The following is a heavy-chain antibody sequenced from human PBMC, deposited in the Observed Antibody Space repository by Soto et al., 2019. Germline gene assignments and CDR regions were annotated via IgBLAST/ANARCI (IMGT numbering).Heavy chain of an antibody. Sequence: QVQLVQSGAEVKKPGSSVKVSCKASGDTFSSYAISWVRQAPGQGLEWMGGIIPIFGTANYAQKFQGRVXITADEATSTAYMELSSLRSEDTAVYYCARDGSGYRSRASPMDVWGQGTTVTVSS. CDR2: IIPIFGTA. J-gene: IGHJ6*02. V-gene: IGHV1-69*01. CDR3: ARDGSGYRSRASPMDV. CDR1: GDTFSSYA. D-gene: IGHD3-22*01.